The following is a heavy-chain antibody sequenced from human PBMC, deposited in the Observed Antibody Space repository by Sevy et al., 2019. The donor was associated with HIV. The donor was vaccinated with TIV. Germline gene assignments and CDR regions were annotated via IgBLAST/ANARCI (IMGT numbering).Heavy chain of an antibody. D-gene: IGHD5-12*01. J-gene: IGHJ4*02. CDR2: ISYNGSHK. V-gene: IGHV3-30-3*01. Sequence: GGSLRLSCAASGFNFRTHAMHWVRQPPGKGLEWVAVISYNGSHKYYANSVRGRFTISRDNSENTLSLQMNGLRLDDTGHYYCAREAGYTTTWSPGNYWGLGTLVTVSS. CDR1: GFNFRTHA. CDR3: AREAGYTTTWSPGNY.